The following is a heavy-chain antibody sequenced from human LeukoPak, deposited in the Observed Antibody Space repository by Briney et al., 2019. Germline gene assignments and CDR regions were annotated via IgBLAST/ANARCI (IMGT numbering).Heavy chain of an antibody. Sequence: PGGSLRLSCAASRFTFSRYAMHWVRQAPGKGLEWVAVIPSDGSKSYYADSVKGRFTISRDNSKNTLSLQMNSLRAEDTAVYYCARAEVSRLYYFYYMDVWGTGTTVTVSS. D-gene: IGHD2-21*01. CDR1: RFTFSRYA. CDR3: ARAEVSRLYYFYYMDV. V-gene: IGHV3-30*01. CDR2: IPSDGSKS. J-gene: IGHJ6*03.